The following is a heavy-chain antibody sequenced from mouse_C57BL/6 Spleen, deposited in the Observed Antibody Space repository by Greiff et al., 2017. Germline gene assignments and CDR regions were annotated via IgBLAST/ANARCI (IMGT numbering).Heavy chain of an antibody. V-gene: IGHV2-9*01. Sequence: VQLVESGPGLVAPSQSLSITCTVSGFSLTSYGVDWVRQPPGKGLEWLGVIWGGGSTNYNSALMSILNISKDNFKSQVFLKMKTVHTDDTHLYTSAKHYDVNSAWYCYVWGTGTTGTASS. D-gene: IGHD2-1*01. CDR3: AKHYDVNSAWYCYV. CDR2: IWGGGST. CDR1: GFSLTSYG. J-gene: IGHJ1*03.